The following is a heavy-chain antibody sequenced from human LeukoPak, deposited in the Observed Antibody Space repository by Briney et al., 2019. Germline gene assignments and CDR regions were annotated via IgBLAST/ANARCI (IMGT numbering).Heavy chain of an antibody. D-gene: IGHD3-22*01. J-gene: IGHJ4*02. CDR2: IRYDGSNK. CDR1: RFTFSSYG. V-gene: IGHV3-30*02. Sequence: PGGSLRLSCVASRFTFSSYGMHWVRQAPGKGLEWVAFIRYDGSNKYYADSVKGRFTISRDNSKNTLYLQMNSLRAEDTAVYYCANPKGYYDSSALIGGYWGQGTLVTVSS. CDR3: ANPKGYYDSSALIGGY.